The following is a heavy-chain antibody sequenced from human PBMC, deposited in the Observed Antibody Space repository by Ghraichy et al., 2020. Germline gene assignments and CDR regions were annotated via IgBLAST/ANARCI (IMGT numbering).Heavy chain of an antibody. CDR3: ARDFERRRSWSGYYDY. D-gene: IGHD3-3*01. J-gene: IGHJ4*01. V-gene: IGHV4-59*01. CDR2: AHYSGTT. Sequence: ESLNISCTVSGGSISDYYWTWIRQTPGKGLEWIGYAHYSGTTNYNPSLKSRVTISVDTSKNQFSLNLNSVTAADTAVYYCARDFERRRSWSGYYDYWGHGTLVTVSS. CDR1: GGSISDYY.